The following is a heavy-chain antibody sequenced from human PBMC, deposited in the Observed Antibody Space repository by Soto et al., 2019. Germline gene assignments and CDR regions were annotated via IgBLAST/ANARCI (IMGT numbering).Heavy chain of an antibody. D-gene: IGHD5-18*01. V-gene: IGHV3-30*18. CDR1: GFTFSSYG. CDR3: AKDIIGYSYGYYYNGMDV. J-gene: IGHJ6*02. CDR2: ISYDGSNK. Sequence: GGSLRLSCAASGFTFSSYGMHWVRQAPGKGLEWVAVISYDGSNKYYADSVKGRFTISRDNSKNTLYLQMNSLRAEDTAVYYCAKDIIGYSYGYYYNGMDVWGQGTTVTVSS.